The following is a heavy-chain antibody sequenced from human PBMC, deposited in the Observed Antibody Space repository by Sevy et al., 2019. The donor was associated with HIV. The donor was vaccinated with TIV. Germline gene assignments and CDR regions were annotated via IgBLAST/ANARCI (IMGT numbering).Heavy chain of an antibody. Sequence: SETLSLTCTVSGGSISSDDHYWNWIRQPPGKGLEWTGSIYGSGNTYYNPSLKSRVTISFEMSKTQFSLNLTSRTVADTAVYYCAGLFDWLLVGWGQGTLVTVSS. CDR3: AGLFDWLLVG. CDR1: GGSISSDDHY. J-gene: IGHJ4*02. D-gene: IGHD3-9*01. CDR2: IYGSGNT. V-gene: IGHV4-30-4*01.